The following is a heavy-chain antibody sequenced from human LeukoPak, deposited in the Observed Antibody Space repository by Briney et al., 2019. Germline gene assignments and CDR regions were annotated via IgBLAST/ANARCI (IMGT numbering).Heavy chain of an antibody. Sequence: GGSLRLSCAASGFTFSSYSMKWVRQAPGKGLEWLSYISSSSSSIYYADSVKGRFTISRDNAENSLYLQMNSLRAEDTAVYYCARGLLTLLRSIDYWGQGTLVTVSS. V-gene: IGHV3-48*01. CDR2: ISSSSSSI. J-gene: IGHJ4*02. CDR1: GFTFSSYS. CDR3: ARGLLTLLRSIDY. D-gene: IGHD2/OR15-2a*01.